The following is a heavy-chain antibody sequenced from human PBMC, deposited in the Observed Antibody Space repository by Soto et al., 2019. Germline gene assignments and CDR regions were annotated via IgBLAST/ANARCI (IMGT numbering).Heavy chain of an antibody. J-gene: IGHJ5*02. CDR1: GFSLQTNGAG. V-gene: IGHV2-5*02. CDR2: IYWDDDK. Sequence: QITLKESGPTLVTPTQTLTLTCSFSGFSLQTNGAGVGWIRQPPGKALEWLALIYWDDDKRYSPSLRTRLTISKDTSKNLVVLTMTNMNPVDTATYYWAHSDPQFRSNWNGGCFDPWGQGTLVTVSS. CDR3: AHSDPQFRSNWNGGCFDP. D-gene: IGHD1-20*01.